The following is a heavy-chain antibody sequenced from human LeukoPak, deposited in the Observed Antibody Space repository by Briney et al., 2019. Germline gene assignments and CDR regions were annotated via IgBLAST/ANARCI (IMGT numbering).Heavy chain of an antibody. CDR3: AKRGHYSINWYHYFDY. Sequence: GGSLRLSCAASGITFSSYGMSWVRQAPGKGLEWVSSISGSGGSTYYADSVKGRFTISRDNSKNTLYLQMNSLRPDDTAVYYCAKRGHYSINWYHYFDYWGQGTLVTVSS. CDR2: ISGSGGST. J-gene: IGHJ4*02. V-gene: IGHV3-23*01. D-gene: IGHD6-13*01. CDR1: GITFSSYG.